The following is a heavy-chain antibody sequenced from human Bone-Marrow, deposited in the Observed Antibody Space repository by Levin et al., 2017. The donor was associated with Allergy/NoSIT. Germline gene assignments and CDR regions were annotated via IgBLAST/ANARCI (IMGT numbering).Heavy chain of an antibody. Sequence: SQTLSLTCTVSGGSMNTTSYYWGWIRQPPGKGLECIASMFYSGTTYYNPSLKSRATISVDTSKSQFSLELSSVTAADTAVYYCASGSRYNWNWCIDYWGQGNLVTVSS. CDR3: ASGSRYNWNWCIDY. J-gene: IGHJ4*02. CDR1: GGSMNTTSYY. V-gene: IGHV4-39*01. CDR2: MFYSGTT. D-gene: IGHD1-1*01.